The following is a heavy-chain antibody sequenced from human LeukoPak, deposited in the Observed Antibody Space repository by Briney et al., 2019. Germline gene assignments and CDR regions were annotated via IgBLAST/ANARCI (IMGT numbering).Heavy chain of an antibody. J-gene: IGHJ6*02. D-gene: IGHD1-26*01. V-gene: IGHV3-33*01. CDR2: ILYDGSNK. CDR3: ARDSGSYRYYFYGMDV. Sequence: GGSLRLSCAASGFTFSSYGMHWVRQAPGKGLEWVAVILYDGSNKYYADSVKGRFTISRDNSKNTLYLQMNSLRAEDTAVYYCARDSGSYRYYFYGMDVWGQGTTVTVSS. CDR1: GFTFSSYG.